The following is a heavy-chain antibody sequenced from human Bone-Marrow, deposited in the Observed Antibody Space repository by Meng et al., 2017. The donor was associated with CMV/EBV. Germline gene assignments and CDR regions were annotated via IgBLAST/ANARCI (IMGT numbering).Heavy chain of an antibody. J-gene: IGHJ3*01. V-gene: IGHV4-61*01. CDR3: AGPDDMCESPHDPLDF. Sequence: SETLSLTCTVSGGSVSSGSYYWSWIRRPPGKGLEYIGYISHTGGTNYNPSFKGRVTISMDTSKNQCTLKLNSVTAADTAVYYCAGPDDMCESPHDPLDFWGPGTMVTVSS. CDR2: ISHTGGT. CDR1: GGSVSSGSYY. D-gene: IGHD1-1*01.